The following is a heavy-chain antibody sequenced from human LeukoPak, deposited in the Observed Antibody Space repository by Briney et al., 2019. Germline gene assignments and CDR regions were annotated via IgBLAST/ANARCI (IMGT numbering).Heavy chain of an antibody. CDR2: IIPILGIA. V-gene: IGHV1-69*04. CDR1: GGTFSSYA. CDR3: AREGRAAAAKSPGYFQH. D-gene: IGHD6-13*01. J-gene: IGHJ1*01. Sequence: GASVKVSCKASGGTFSSYAISWVRQAPGQGLERMGRIIPILGIANYAQKFQGRVTITADKSTSTAYMELSSLRSEDTAVYYCAREGRAAAAKSPGYFQHWGQGTLVTVSS.